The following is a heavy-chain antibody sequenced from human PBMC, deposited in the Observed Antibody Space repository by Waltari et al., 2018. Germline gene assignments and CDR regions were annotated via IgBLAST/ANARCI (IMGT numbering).Heavy chain of an antibody. CDR3: ARQGEGSGWYELVFDY. CDR2: IYPGDSDT. CDR1: GGSFSGYY. Sequence: QVQLQQWGAGLLKPSETLSLTCAVYGGSFSGYYWSWIRQPPGKGLEWMGIIYPGDSDTRYSPSFQGQVTISADKSISTAYLQWSSLKASDTAMYYCARQGEGSGWYELVFDYWGQGTLVTVSS. V-gene: IGHV4-34*01. J-gene: IGHJ4*02. D-gene: IGHD6-19*01.